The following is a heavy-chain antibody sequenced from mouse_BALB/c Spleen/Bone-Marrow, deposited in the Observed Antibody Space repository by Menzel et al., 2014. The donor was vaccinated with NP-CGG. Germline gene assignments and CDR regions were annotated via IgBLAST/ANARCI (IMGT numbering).Heavy chain of an antibody. V-gene: IGHV14-3*02. CDR3: SRDYGGTAWFAY. CDR1: GFKFKDTH. J-gene: IGHJ3*01. CDR2: IDPASGDT. Sequence: DVKLQESGAELVKPGASVKLSCTASGFKFKDTHMHWVKQRPEQGLEWIGRIDPASGDTKYDPKFQGKAAITGDTSSNTAYLQLSSLTSEDTAVYYCSRDYGGTAWFAYWGQGTLVTVSA. D-gene: IGHD1-1*01.